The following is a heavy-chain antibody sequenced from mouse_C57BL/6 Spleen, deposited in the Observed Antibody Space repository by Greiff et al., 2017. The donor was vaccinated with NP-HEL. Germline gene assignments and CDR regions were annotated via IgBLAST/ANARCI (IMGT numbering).Heavy chain of an antibody. CDR3: SYRGVGFGY. D-gene: IGHD1-1*01. CDR2: IDPADGDT. V-gene: IGHV14-1*01. J-gene: IGHJ3*01. Sequence: VQLQQSGAELVRPGASVKLSCTASGFTITDYYMLWVKQRPEQGLEWIGRIDPADGDTEYAPKFQGKATMTADTSSNTAYLQLSSLTSEDAAVYCCSYRGVGFGYWGQGTLVTVS. CDR1: GFTITDYY.